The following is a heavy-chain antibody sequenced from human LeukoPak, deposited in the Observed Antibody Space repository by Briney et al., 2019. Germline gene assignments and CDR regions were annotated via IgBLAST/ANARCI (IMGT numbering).Heavy chain of an antibody. Sequence: ASVKVSCKASGYTFTGYYMHWVRPAPGQGLERMGWINPNSGGTNYARKFQGRVTMTRDTSISTAYMELSRLRSDDTAVYYCARGQAGYYASPPFYYFDYWGQGTLVTVSS. J-gene: IGHJ4*02. D-gene: IGHD2-2*03. CDR2: INPNSGGT. CDR1: GYTFTGYY. CDR3: ARGQAGYYASPPFYYFDY. V-gene: IGHV1-2*02.